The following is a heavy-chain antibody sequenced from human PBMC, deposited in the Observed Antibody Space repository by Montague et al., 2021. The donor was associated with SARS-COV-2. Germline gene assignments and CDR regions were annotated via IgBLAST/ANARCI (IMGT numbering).Heavy chain of an antibody. Sequence: SETLSLTCTVSGGSISSYYWTWIRQPPGKGLDSIGYIYHNGSTKYNPSLKSRVTISVDTSKNQFSLKLSSVSVADTAVYYCARGGGNSADYYNYTMDVWGQGTTVTVFS. CDR3: ARGGGNSADYYNYTMDV. J-gene: IGHJ6*02. V-gene: IGHV4-59*01. CDR2: IYHNGST. D-gene: IGHD4-23*01. CDR1: GGSISSYY.